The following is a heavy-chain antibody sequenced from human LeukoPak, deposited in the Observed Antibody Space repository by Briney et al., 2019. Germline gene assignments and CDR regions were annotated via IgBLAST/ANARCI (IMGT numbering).Heavy chain of an antibody. CDR2: IVVGSGNT. CDR1: GFTFTSSA. D-gene: IGHD2-2*01. CDR3: AADGGYQLLRHYYYGMDV. V-gene: IGHV1-58*01. J-gene: IGHJ6*04. Sequence: TSVKVSCKASGFTFTSSAVQWVRQARGQRLEWIGWIVVGSGNTNYAQKFQERVTITRDMSTSTAYMELSSLRSEDTAVHYCAADGGYQLLRHYYYGMDVWGKGTTVTVSS.